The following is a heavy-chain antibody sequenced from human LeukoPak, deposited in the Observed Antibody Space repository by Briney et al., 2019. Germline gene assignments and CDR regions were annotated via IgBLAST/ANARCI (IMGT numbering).Heavy chain of an antibody. V-gene: IGHV4-34*01. CDR2: INHSGST. J-gene: IGHJ4*02. CDR1: GESFSGYY. CDR3: ARARLLWFGELSYYFDY. D-gene: IGHD3-10*01. Sequence: SETLSLTCAVYGESFSGYYWSWIRQPPGKGLEWIGEINHSGSTNYNPSLKSRVTISVDTSKNQFSLKLSSVTAADTAVYYCARARLLWFGELSYYFDYWGQGTLVTVSS.